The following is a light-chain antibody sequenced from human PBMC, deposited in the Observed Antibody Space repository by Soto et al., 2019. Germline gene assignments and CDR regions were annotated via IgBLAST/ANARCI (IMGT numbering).Light chain of an antibody. Sequence: QLVLTQPPSVSGAPGQRVTISCTGSNSNIGAGYEVHWYQQVPGAAPKLLIYDNKHRPSGVPDRFSGSKSGTSASLAIAGLQAEDEGDYYCQSYDSSLRGSVFGGGTKLTVL. CDR1: NSNIGAGYE. CDR2: DNK. CDR3: QSYDSSLRGSV. V-gene: IGLV1-40*01. J-gene: IGLJ3*02.